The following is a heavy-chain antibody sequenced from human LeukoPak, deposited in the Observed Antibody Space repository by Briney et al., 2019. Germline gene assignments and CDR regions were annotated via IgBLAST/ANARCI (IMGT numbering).Heavy chain of an antibody. CDR2: INAGNGNT. CDR3: ARPPVGATLYGMDV. J-gene: IGHJ6*02. D-gene: IGHD1-26*01. CDR1: GYTFTSYA. Sequence: RASVKVSCKASGYTFTSYAMHWVRQAPGQRLEWMGWINAGNGNTKYSQKFQGRVTITRDTSASTAYMELSSLRSEDTAVYYCARPPVGATLYGMDVWGQGTTVTVSS. V-gene: IGHV1-3*01.